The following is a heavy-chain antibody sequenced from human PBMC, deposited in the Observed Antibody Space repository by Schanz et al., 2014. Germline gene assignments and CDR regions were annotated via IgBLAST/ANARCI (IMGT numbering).Heavy chain of an antibody. J-gene: IGHJ5*02. CDR3: ARLGSPHCRTSNCHYDWFGP. CDR1: GGSISTYY. Sequence: QMQLQGSGPGLVKPSETLSLTCAVSGGSISTYYWSWVRQPPGKGLEWLAYVYYTGSANYNPSLKGRLPISVDTSKTQFSRRRVPVPAADTAVYYCARLGSPHCRTSNCHYDWFGPWDQGTLVTVSS. D-gene: IGHD2-15*01. V-gene: IGHV4-59*08. CDR2: VYYTGSA.